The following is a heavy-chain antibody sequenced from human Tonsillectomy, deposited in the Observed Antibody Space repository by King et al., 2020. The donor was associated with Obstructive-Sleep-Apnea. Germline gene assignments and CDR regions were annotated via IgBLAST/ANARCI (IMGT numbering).Heavy chain of an antibody. Sequence: VQLVESGGGLVQPGGSLRLSCAASGFTFSSYSMNWVRQAPGKGLEWVSYISSSSSNIYYADSVKGRFTISRDNAKSSLYLQMNSLRAEDTAVFYCARGGLGWYAGEYDSWGQGTLVTVSS. J-gene: IGHJ4*02. V-gene: IGHV3-48*04. D-gene: IGHD6-19*01. CDR1: GFTFSSYS. CDR3: ARGGLGWYAGEYDS. CDR2: ISSSSSNI.